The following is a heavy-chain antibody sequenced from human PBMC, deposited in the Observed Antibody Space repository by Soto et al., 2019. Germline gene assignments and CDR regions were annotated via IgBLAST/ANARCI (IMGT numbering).Heavy chain of an antibody. CDR2: IYYSGST. Sequence: SETLSLTCTVSGGSISSYYWSWIRQPPGKGLEWIGYIYYSGSTNYNPSLKSRVTISVDTSKNQFSLKLSSVTAADTAVYYCARGRPQKGGYCSSTSCYSYYYYYMDVWAKGPRSPSP. V-gene: IGHV4-59*01. CDR1: GGSISSYY. D-gene: IGHD2-2*01. CDR3: ARGRPQKGGYCSSTSCYSYYYYYMDV. J-gene: IGHJ6*03.